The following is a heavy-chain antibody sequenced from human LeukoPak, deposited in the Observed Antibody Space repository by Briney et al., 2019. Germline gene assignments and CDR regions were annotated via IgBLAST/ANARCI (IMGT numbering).Heavy chain of an antibody. J-gene: IGHJ4*02. CDR3: ARDPPIAAAGRGGVLFDY. CDR2: INPNSGGT. V-gene: IGHV1-2*02. Sequence: APVKVSCKASGYTFTGYYMHWVRQAPGQGLEWMGWINPNSGGTNYAQKFQGRVTMTRDTSISTAYMELSRLRSDDTAVYYCARDPPIAAAGRGGVLFDYWGQGTLVTVSS. D-gene: IGHD6-13*01. CDR1: GYTFTGYY.